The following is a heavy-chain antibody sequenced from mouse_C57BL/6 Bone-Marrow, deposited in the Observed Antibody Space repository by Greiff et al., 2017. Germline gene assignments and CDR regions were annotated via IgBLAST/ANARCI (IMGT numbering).Heavy chain of an antibody. Sequence: QVQLQQSGAELMKPGASVKLSCKATGYTFTGYWMEWVKQRPGHGLEWIGEILPGDGSTKYDAKFKGKATFTADTSSNTAYMQLSSLTTEDSAVYYCTTELRYAMDYWCQGTSVSVSA. CDR3: TTELRYAMDY. J-gene: IGHJ4*01. V-gene: IGHV1-9*01. D-gene: IGHD1-1*01. CDR2: ILPGDGST. CDR1: GYTFTGYW.